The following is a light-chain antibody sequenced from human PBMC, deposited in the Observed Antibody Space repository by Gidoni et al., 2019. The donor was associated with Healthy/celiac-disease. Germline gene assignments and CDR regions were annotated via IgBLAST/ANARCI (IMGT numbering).Light chain of an antibody. Sequence: EIVLTQSPGTLSLSPGERATLFCRASQSVSSSYLAWYQQKPGQAPRLLIYGASSRATGIPDRFSGSGSGTDFTLTISRLEPEDFAVYYCQQYGSSPWTFXQXTKVEIK. J-gene: IGKJ1*01. CDR3: QQYGSSPWT. V-gene: IGKV3-20*01. CDR1: QSVSSSY. CDR2: GAS.